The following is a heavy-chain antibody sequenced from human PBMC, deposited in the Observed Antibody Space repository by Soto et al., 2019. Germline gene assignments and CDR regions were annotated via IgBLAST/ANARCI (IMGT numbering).Heavy chain of an antibody. D-gene: IGHD5-18*01. V-gene: IGHV3-33*01. CDR1: AFSFSSYG. CDR3: ARAGGYSYGWFNY. J-gene: IGHJ4*02. CDR2: IWYDGSNK. Sequence: GGSLRLSCAASAFSFSSYGMHWVRQAPGKRREWVAVIWYDGSNKYYADSVKGRITISRDNSKNTLYLQMNSLRAEDTAVYYCARAGGYSYGWFNYWGQGTLVTVSS.